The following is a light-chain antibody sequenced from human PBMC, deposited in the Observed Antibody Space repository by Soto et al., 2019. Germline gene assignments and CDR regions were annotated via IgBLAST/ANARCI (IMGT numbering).Light chain of an antibody. J-gene: IGLJ3*02. CDR1: SSNIGGNT. Sequence: QSVLTQPPSTSVTPGQRVTMSCSGSSSNIGGNTVNWYQQFPGTAPKLLIYENNQRPSGVPDRFSGSKSGTSASLAISGLQSEDEADYHCAAWDDSLKGPVFGGGTKLTVL. V-gene: IGLV1-44*01. CDR2: ENN. CDR3: AAWDDSLKGPV.